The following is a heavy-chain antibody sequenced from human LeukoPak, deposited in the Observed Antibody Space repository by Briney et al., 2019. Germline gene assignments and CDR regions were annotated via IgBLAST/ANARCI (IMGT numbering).Heavy chain of an antibody. Sequence: ASVTVSCMASGYTFTNDDISWLRQTTGQGLEWMGWMNPKRGKAGYAPKFQGRVTMTRNTSITTAYMDLSGLRSEDTAIYYCARGVGATYNHNYLDPWGQGTLVTVSS. J-gene: IGHJ5*02. CDR2: MNPKRGKA. CDR3: ARGVGATYNHNYLDP. CDR1: GYTFTNDD. V-gene: IGHV1-8*01. D-gene: IGHD4/OR15-4a*01.